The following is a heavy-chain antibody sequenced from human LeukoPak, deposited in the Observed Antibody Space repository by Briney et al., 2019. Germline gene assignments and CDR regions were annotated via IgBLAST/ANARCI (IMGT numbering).Heavy chain of an antibody. CDR1: GFTFSSYG. J-gene: IGHJ4*02. D-gene: IGHD3-16*01. V-gene: IGHV3-30*02. CDR2: IRYNGNNQ. CDR3: AKDWGEYFDYVWGSFTSFDS. Sequence: GGSLRLSCAASGFTFSSYGMHWVRQAPGKGLEWVAFIRYNGNNQYYADSVKGRFTISRDNSNNTLYLQMNSLRAEDTALYYCAKDWGEYFDYVWGSFTSFDSWGQGTLVTVSS.